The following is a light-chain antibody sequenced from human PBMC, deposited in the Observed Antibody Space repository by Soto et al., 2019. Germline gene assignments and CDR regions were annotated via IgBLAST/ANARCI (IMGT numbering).Light chain of an antibody. Sequence: EIVLTQSPATLSLSPGERATLSCRASQSVSSKLAWYQQKPGQAPRLLIYDASNRATGIPARFSGSGSGTDFTLTIIRLEPEDIGVYYCQQRSNWPLTFGGGTKVEIK. J-gene: IGKJ4*01. CDR2: DAS. V-gene: IGKV3-11*01. CDR3: QQRSNWPLT. CDR1: QSVSSK.